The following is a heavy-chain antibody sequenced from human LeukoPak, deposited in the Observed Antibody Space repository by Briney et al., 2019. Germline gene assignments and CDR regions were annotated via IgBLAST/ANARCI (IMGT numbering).Heavy chain of an antibody. Sequence: SETLSLTCTVSGGSISSSSYYWGWIRQPPGKGLEWIGSIYYSGSTYYNPSLKSRVTISVDTSKNQFSLKLSSVTAADTAVYYCARTYSSSRASGYWGQGTLVTVSS. CDR3: ARTYSSSRASGY. V-gene: IGHV4-39*07. CDR2: IYYSGST. J-gene: IGHJ4*02. D-gene: IGHD6-13*01. CDR1: GGSISSSSYY.